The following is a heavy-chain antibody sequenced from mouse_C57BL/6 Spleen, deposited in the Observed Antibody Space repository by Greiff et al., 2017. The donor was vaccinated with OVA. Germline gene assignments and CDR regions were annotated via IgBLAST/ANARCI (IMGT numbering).Heavy chain of an antibody. V-gene: IGHV2-2*01. D-gene: IGHD2-12*01. CDR1: GFSLTSYG. CDR2: IWSGGST. J-gene: IGHJ4*01. CDR3: ARRDLRRDAMDY. Sequence: VQVVESGPGLVQPSQSLSITCTVSGFSLTSYGVHWVRQSPGKGLEWLGVIWSGGSTDHNAAFISRLSISKDNSKSQVFFKMNSLQAYDTAIYYCARRDLRRDAMDYWGQGTSVTVSS.